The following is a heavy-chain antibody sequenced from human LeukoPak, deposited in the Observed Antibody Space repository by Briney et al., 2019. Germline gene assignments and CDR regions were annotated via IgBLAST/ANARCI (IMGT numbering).Heavy chain of an antibody. CDR2: IEYDGSSE. Sequence: PGGSLRLSCAGSGFTFSNYAMHWVRQAPGKGLEWMAVIEYDGSSEYLADSVKGRFTISRDNSKNTLYLQMNSLRPEYMAVYYCAIDDCQSSGWTDAFDIWGQGTMVTVSS. CDR1: GFTFSNYA. J-gene: IGHJ3*02. CDR3: AIDDCQSSGWTDAFDI. D-gene: IGHD6-19*01. V-gene: IGHV3-30-3*01.